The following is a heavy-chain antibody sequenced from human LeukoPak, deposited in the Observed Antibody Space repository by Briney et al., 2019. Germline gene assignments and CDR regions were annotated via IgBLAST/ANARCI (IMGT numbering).Heavy chain of an antibody. CDR3: ARVILGYCSGDDCWGTFDI. Sequence: GGALRHSRAASGFTFSSYWMTWVRPAPGKGVEWVANIKQDGSEKYYVDSVKGRFTLSRDKPKNSLYLQVNSLRADETAVYYCARVILGYCSGDDCWGTFDIWGQGTMVTVSS. J-gene: IGHJ3*02. D-gene: IGHD2-15*01. CDR1: GFTFSSYW. CDR2: IKQDGSEK. V-gene: IGHV3-7*01.